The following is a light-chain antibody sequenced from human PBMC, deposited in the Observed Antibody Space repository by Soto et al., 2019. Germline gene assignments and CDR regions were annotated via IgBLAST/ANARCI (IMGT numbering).Light chain of an antibody. CDR1: QSISNR. V-gene: IGKV1-5*03. CDR2: KAS. J-gene: IGKJ1*01. Sequence: DIQMTQFPSTLSASVGDRVTITCRASQSISNRLAWFQQKSGEAPNLLIHKASSLESGVPSRFSGSGSGTEFTLTISSLQPDDFATYYCQQYNTYSWTSGKGTDVEIK. CDR3: QQYNTYSWT.